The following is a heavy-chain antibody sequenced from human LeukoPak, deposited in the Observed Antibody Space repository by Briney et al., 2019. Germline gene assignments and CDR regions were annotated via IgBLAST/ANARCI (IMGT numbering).Heavy chain of an antibody. D-gene: IGHD5-18*01. Sequence: PGGSLRLSCAASGFTFSSYSMNWVRQAPGKGLEWVSSISSASTYIYYADSVKGRFTISRDNAKNSLYLQMNSLRAEDTDMYYCARLVWDTTMADGDIDSWGQGTLLIVSS. CDR2: ISSASTYI. CDR3: ARLVWDTTMADGDIDS. V-gene: IGHV3-21*01. CDR1: GFTFSSYS. J-gene: IGHJ5*01.